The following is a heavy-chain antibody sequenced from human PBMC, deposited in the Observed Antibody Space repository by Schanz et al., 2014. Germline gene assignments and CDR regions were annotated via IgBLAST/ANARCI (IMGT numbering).Heavy chain of an antibody. CDR1: GYTFTSYY. Sequence: QGQLVQSGAEVKKPGASAKVSCKASGYTFTSYYMHWVRQAAGQGLEWMGIINPSGGSTSYAQKIQGRVTFTADESTNTVGMEVSGLRSEYTAVYYCAKVGRTRYCAMDVWGQGATVTVSS. J-gene: IGHJ6*02. D-gene: IGHD1-1*01. CDR2: INPSGGST. CDR3: AKVGRTRYCAMDV. V-gene: IGHV1-46*01.